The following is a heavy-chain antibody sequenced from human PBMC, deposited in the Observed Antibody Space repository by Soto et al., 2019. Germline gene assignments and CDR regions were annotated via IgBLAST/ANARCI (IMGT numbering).Heavy chain of an antibody. CDR2: IDPKNGST. CDR3: GRDDYGIFPY. V-gene: IGHV1-2*02. CDR1: GYSISAYY. D-gene: IGHD3-10*01. Sequence: ASVKVSCKASGYSISAYYIHWVRQAPGQGLEWMGWIDPKNGSTVSAQKFQGRLTMTRDTSISTVYMDLSGLTSDDTALYYCGRDDYGIFPYWGQGSLVTV. J-gene: IGHJ4*02.